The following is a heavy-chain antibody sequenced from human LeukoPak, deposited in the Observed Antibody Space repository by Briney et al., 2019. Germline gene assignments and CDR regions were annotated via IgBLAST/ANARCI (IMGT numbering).Heavy chain of an antibody. CDR3: ARETGDRAFDI. V-gene: IGHV3-53*01. Sequence: GGSLRLSCAASGFTVISNYMSWVRQASGKGLEWVLAIYSGGDTYYADSVKGRFTISRDNSKNTLYLQMNSLRAEDTAFYYCARETGDRAFDIWGQGTMVTVSS. CDR2: IYSGGDT. D-gene: IGHD7-27*01. J-gene: IGHJ3*02. CDR1: GFTVISNY.